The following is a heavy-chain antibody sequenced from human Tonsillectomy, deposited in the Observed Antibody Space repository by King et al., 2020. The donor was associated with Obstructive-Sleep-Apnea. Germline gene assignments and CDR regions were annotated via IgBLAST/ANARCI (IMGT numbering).Heavy chain of an antibody. Sequence: QLQESGPGLVKPSETLSLTCTVSGGSISSYYWSWIRQPPGKGLEWVGYIYYSGSTNYNPSLKSRVTISVDPSKNQFSLKLSSVTAADTAVYYCARDLVTMVRGVIIIPPGAFGIWGQGTMVTVSS. CDR3: ARDLVTMVRGVIIIPPGAFGI. CDR2: IYYSGST. V-gene: IGHV4-59*01. CDR1: GGSISSYY. D-gene: IGHD3-10*01. J-gene: IGHJ3*02.